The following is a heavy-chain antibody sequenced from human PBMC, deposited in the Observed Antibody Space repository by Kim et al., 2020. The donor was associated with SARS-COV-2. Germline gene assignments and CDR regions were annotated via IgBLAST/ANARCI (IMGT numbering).Heavy chain of an antibody. D-gene: IGHD2-15*01. CDR2: ISYDGSNK. Sequence: GGSLRLSCAASGFTLSSYAMHWVRQAPGKGLEWVAVISYDGSNKYYADSVKGRFTISRDNSKNTLYLQMNSLRAEDTAVYYCARDLVGGGSCYDYWGQGT. CDR1: GFTLSSYA. V-gene: IGHV3-30*04. CDR3: ARDLVGGGSCYDY. J-gene: IGHJ4*02.